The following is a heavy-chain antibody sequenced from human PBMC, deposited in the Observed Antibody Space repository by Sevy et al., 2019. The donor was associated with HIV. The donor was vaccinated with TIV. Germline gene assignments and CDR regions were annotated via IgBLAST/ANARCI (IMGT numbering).Heavy chain of an antibody. CDR2: ISGSGGST. CDR1: GFTFSSYA. Sequence: GGSLRLSCAASGFTFSSYAMSWVRQAPGKGLEWVSAISGSGGSTYYADSVKGRFTISRDNSKNTLYLQMNSLRAEDTAVYYCAKDDYGDYLGRDAFDIWGQGTMVTVSS. D-gene: IGHD4-17*01. CDR3: AKDDYGDYLGRDAFDI. V-gene: IGHV3-23*01. J-gene: IGHJ3*02.